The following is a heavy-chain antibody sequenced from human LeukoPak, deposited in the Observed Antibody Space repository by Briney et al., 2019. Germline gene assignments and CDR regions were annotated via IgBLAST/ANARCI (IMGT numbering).Heavy chain of an antibody. CDR2: ISGSNGNT. V-gene: IGHV1-18*01. J-gene: IGHJ4*02. Sequence: ASVKVSCKASSYPFTRYGISWVRQAPGQGLEWMGWISGSNGNTNYAQKFLGRVTMTADTSTSTAYMELRSLTSDDTAMYYCARSGRGTYYYFDLWGQGTLVTVSP. D-gene: IGHD5-12*01. CDR3: ARSGRGTYYYFDL. CDR1: SYPFTRYG.